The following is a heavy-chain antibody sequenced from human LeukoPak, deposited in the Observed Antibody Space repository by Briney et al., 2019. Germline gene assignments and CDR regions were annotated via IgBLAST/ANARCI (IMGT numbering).Heavy chain of an antibody. CDR2: IYYSGST. CDR3: TSPFYGDYGGY. J-gene: IGHJ4*02. Sequence: SETLSLTCTVSGGSVSSYYWSWIRQPPGKGLEWIGYIYYSGSTNYNPSLKSRVTISVHTSKNQFSLKLSSVTAADTAVYYCTSPFYGDYGGYWGQGTLVTVSS. D-gene: IGHD4-17*01. V-gene: IGHV4-59*08. CDR1: GGSVSSYY.